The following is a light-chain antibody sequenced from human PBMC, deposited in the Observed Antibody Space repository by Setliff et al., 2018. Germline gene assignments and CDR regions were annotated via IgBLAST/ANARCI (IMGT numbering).Light chain of an antibody. J-gene: IGLJ2*01. V-gene: IGLV8-61*01. CDR1: SGSVSTSYY. CDR3: VLYVNSGIGA. CDR2: STN. Sequence: QPVVTQEPSFSVSPGGTVTLTCGLSSGSVSTSYYPSWYQQTPGQSPRTLIYSTNIRSSGVPDRFSGSILGNKAALTITGAQADDESDYYCVLYVNSGIGAFGGGTK.